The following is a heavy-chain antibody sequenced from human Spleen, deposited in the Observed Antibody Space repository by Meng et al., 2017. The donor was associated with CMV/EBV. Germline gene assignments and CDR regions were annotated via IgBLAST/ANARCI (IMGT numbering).Heavy chain of an antibody. V-gene: IGHV3-11*04. CDR3: ARDSSTSLNYNYGMDV. CDR2: ISPSGSAI. Sequence: GGSLRLSCVGSGFTLSDYYMTWIRQAPGKGLEWVSYISPSGSAIYYADSVKGRFTISRDNSKKMLYLQMNGLRVEDTAVYFCARDSSTSLNYNYGMDVWGQGTTVTVSS. D-gene: IGHD2-2*01. CDR1: GFTLSDYY. J-gene: IGHJ6*02.